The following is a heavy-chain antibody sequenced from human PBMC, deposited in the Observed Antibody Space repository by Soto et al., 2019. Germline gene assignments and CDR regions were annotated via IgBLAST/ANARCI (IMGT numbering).Heavy chain of an antibody. J-gene: IGHJ3*02. Sequence: GGSLRLSCAASGFTFSSYGMHWVRQAPGKGLEWVAVIWYDGSNKYYADSVKGRFTISRDNSKNTLYLQMNSLRAEDTAVYYCARGGSGLYYYRELNEGFDIWGQGTMVTVSS. D-gene: IGHD3-10*01. V-gene: IGHV3-33*01. CDR3: ARGGSGLYYYRELNEGFDI. CDR1: GFTFSSYG. CDR2: IWYDGSNK.